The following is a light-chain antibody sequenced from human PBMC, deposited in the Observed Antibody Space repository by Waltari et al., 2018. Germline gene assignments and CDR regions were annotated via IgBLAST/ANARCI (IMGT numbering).Light chain of an antibody. CDR2: LGS. J-gene: IGKJ4*01. CDR1: QSLLHDNGYNY. V-gene: IGKV2-28*01. Sequence: DIVLTQSPLSLPVTPGEPASISCRSSQSLLHDNGYNYLDWYLQKPGQSPQLLIYLGSNRAAGVPDRFSGSESGTDFTLKISRVEAEDVGVYYCMQALATPLTFGGGTKLEIK. CDR3: MQALATPLT.